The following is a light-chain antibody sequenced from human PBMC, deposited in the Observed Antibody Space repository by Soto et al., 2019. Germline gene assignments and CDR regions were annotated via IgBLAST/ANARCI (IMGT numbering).Light chain of an antibody. Sequence: DIQLTQTPSSLSASVGDRVTITCRASQDIWTSLNWYQQKPGHAPKLLIYAASSLQSGVPSRFSGSGSATDFSLTISSLQLEDFATYYCQQSYNPPYTFGQGTRLEI. CDR2: AAS. CDR1: QDIWTS. J-gene: IGKJ2*01. CDR3: QQSYNPPYT. V-gene: IGKV1-39*01.